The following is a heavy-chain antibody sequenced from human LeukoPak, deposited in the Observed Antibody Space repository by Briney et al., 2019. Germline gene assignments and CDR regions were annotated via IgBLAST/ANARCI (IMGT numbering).Heavy chain of an antibody. J-gene: IGHJ3*02. CDR1: GGSISSYY. CDR3: ARDTFRVWSGYSSDNAFDI. D-gene: IGHD3-3*01. CDR2: IYYSGST. V-gene: IGHV4-59*01. Sequence: SETLSLTCTVSGGSISSYYWSWIRQPPGKGLEWIGYIYYSGSTNYNPSLKSRVTISVDASKNQFSLKLSSVTAADTAVYYCARDTFRVWSGYSSDNAFDIWGQGTMVTVSS.